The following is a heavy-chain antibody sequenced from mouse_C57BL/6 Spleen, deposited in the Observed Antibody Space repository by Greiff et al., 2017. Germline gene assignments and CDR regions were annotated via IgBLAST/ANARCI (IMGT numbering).Heavy chain of an antibody. V-gene: IGHV1-42*01. CDR1: GYSFTGYY. CDR3: ARDGNYDAMDY. J-gene: IGHJ4*01. Sequence: VQLKESGPELVKPGASVKISCKASGYSFTGYYMNWVKQSPEKSLEWIGEINPSTGGTTYNQKFKAKATLTVDKSSSTAYMQLKSLTSEDSAVYYCARDGNYDAMDYWGQGTSVTVSS. CDR2: INPSTGGT. D-gene: IGHD2-1*01.